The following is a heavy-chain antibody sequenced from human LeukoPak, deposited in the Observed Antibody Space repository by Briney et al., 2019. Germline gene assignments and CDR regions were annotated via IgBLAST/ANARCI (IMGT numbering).Heavy chain of an antibody. CDR1: GGTFSSYA. D-gene: IGHD2-15*01. V-gene: IGHV1-69*13. CDR2: IIPIFGTA. J-gene: IGHJ4*02. CDR3: ARLGVVVADKFDY. Sequence: SVKVSCRASGGTFSSYAISWVRQAPGQGLEWMGGIIPIFGTANYAQKFQGRVTITADESTSTAYMELSSLRSEDTAVYYCARLGVVVADKFDYWGQGTLVTVSS.